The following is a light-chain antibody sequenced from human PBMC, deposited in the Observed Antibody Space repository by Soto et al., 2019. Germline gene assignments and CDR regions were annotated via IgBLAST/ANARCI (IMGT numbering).Light chain of an antibody. CDR1: QSVSSY. V-gene: IGKV3-11*01. Sequence: EIVLTQSPATLSLSPGERATLSCRASQSVSSYLAWYQQKPGQAPRLLIYDASNSATGIPARFSGSGSGTDFTRTISSLEPEDFAVYYCQQRSNWPPGLTFGGGTKVEIK. CDR3: QQRSNWPPGLT. J-gene: IGKJ4*01. CDR2: DAS.